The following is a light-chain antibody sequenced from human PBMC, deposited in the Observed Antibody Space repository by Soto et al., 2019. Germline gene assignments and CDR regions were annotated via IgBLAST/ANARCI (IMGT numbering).Light chain of an antibody. V-gene: IGKV1-6*01. CDR2: AAS. J-gene: IGKJ1*01. CDR3: LQDNKYPRT. CDR1: QDIRNE. Sequence: AIQMTQSPSSLSAFVGDRVTITCRASQDIRNELGWYQQRPGKAPKLLIYAASTLESGVPLRFSASGSGTDFTLSISSLRPEDVATYYCLQDNKYPRTFGQGNNVEI.